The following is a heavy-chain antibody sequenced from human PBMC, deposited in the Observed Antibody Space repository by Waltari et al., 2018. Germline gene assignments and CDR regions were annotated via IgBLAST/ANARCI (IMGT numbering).Heavy chain of an antibody. V-gene: IGHV3-48*02. CDR2: INEASTTI. D-gene: IGHD3-22*01. CDR1: GFTFSSHS. CDR3: ARDAGCNGYLCYGTQY. J-gene: IGHJ4*02. Sequence: EVHLVESGGALVQPGGSLRLSCVASGFTFSSHSMNWVRQAPGKGLEWLSYINEASTTIYYSDSVKGRFTISRDNAKNSLYLQMNSLRDEDTAMYYCARDAGCNGYLCYGTQYWGEGTLVTVSS.